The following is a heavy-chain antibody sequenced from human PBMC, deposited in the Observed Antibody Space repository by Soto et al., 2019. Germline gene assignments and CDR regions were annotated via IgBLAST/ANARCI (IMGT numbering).Heavy chain of an antibody. CDR1: GYTFTTYD. CDR3: ARGRASGSYYLLDY. Sequence: ASVKVSCKASGYTFTTYDINWVRQATGHGLEWMGWINPNSGNIGYAQRFQGRVTMTRDTAIRTAYMEVSSLRSDDTAVYYCARGRASGSYYLLDYWGQGTLVTVSS. V-gene: IGHV1-8*01. J-gene: IGHJ4*02. CDR2: INPNSGNI. D-gene: IGHD3-10*01.